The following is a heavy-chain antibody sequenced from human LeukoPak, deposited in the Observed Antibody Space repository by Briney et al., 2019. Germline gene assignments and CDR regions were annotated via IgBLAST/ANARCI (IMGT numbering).Heavy chain of an antibody. CDR3: ARDPDCTSGICYTFFDY. V-gene: IGHV3-23*01. CDR1: GFTFSNYA. J-gene: IGHJ4*02. D-gene: IGHD2-8*01. Sequence: PGGFLRLSRAASGFTFSNYAMSWVRQAPGKGLEWVSAISGSGGSTYYADSVKGRFTISRDNSKNTLYLQMNSLRAEDTAVYYCARDPDCTSGICYTFFDYWGQGTLVTVSS. CDR2: ISGSGGST.